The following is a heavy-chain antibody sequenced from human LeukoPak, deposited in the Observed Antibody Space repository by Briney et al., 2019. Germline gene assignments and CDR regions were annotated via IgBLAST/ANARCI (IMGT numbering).Heavy chain of an antibody. CDR1: GYTFTSYD. CDR3: ARHAGRIAVAGRSRDAFDI. V-gene: IGHV1-8*01. D-gene: IGHD6-19*01. CDR2: MNPNSGNT. J-gene: IGHJ3*02. Sequence: ASVKVSCKASGYTFTSYDINWVRQATGQGLEWMGWMNPNSGNTGYAQKFQGRVTMTRNTSISTAYMELSSLRSEDTAVYYCARHAGRIAVAGRSRDAFDIWGQGTMVTVSS.